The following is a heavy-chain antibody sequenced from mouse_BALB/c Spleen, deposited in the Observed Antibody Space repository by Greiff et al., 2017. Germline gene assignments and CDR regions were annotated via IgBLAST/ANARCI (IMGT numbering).Heavy chain of an antibody. CDR2: ISDGGSYT. V-gene: IGHV5-4*02. J-gene: IGHJ4*01. Sequence: EVKLVESGGGLVKPGGSLKLSCAASGFTFSDYYMYWVRQTPEKRLEWVATISDGGSYTYYPDSVKGRFTISRDNANNNLYLQMSSLKSEDTAMYYCARDLDYAMDYWGQGTSVTVSS. CDR1: GFTFSDYY. CDR3: ARDLDYAMDY.